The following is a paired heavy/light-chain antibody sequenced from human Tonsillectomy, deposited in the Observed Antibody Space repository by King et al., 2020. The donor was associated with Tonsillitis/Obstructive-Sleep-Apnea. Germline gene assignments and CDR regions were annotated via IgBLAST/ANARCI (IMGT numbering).Heavy chain of an antibody. Sequence: QVQLQESGPGLVKPSQTLSLTCTVSGGSISSGGYHWSWIRQHPGKGLEWIGYINYSGNTYYNPSLQSRVSISVDTSKNQLSLKLSSVTAADTAVYYCARAAPLYCSSTSCYYFDYWGQGALVTVSS. D-gene: IGHD2-2*01. V-gene: IGHV4-31*03. J-gene: IGHJ4*02. CDR3: ARAAPLYCSSTSCYYFDY. CDR1: GGSISSGGYH. CDR2: INYSGNT.
Light chain of an antibody. V-gene: IGKV1-12*01. CDR1: QDISNW. CDR2: AAS. Sequence: DIQMTQSPSSMSASVGDRVTITCRASQDISNWLAWYQQKPGKAPKFLIYAASSLQSGVPSRFSGSGSGTVFTLTISSLQPEDFATYYCQQANSFPRLTFGGGTKVEI. J-gene: IGKJ4*01. CDR3: QQANSFPRLT.